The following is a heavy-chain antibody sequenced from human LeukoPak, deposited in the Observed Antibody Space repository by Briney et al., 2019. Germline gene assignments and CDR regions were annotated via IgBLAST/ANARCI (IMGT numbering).Heavy chain of an antibody. Sequence: SGTLSLTCAVSGGSISSSNWWSWVRQPPGKGLGWIGEIYHSGSTNYNPSLKSRVTISVDTSKNQFSLKLSSVTAADTAVYYCARDRGYSYGPFDYWGQGTLVTVSS. J-gene: IGHJ4*02. V-gene: IGHV4-4*02. D-gene: IGHD5-18*01. CDR3: ARDRGYSYGPFDY. CDR2: IYHSGST. CDR1: GGSISSSNW.